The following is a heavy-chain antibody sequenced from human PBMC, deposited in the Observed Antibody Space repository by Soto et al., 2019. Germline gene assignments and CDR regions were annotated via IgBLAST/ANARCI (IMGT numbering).Heavy chain of an antibody. Sequence: QVQLVESGGGVVQPGRSLRLSCAAAGFIFSSYGMHWVRQAPGKGLEWVAVISYDGTNENYADSVKGRFTVSRDNSKNTVDLQMNSLRDEDTAVYYCAKGGSSWYLDYWGQGTLVTVSS. CDR3: AKGGSSWYLDY. D-gene: IGHD6-13*01. J-gene: IGHJ4*02. CDR2: ISYDGTNE. CDR1: GFIFSSYG. V-gene: IGHV3-30*18.